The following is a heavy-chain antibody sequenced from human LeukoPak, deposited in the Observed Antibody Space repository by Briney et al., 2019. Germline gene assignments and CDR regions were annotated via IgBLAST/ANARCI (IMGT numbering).Heavy chain of an antibody. V-gene: IGHV3-48*01. Sequence: GGSLRLSCVNTGSTLSSYSMNWVRQAPGKGLEWVSYISSSSSTTNYADSVKGRFTISRDNAKKSLYLQMNSLRAEDTAVYYCATVVVMDTSYWGQGTLVIVSS. D-gene: IGHD2-15*01. CDR1: GSTLSSYS. CDR2: ISSSSSTT. CDR3: ATVVVMDTSY. J-gene: IGHJ4*02.